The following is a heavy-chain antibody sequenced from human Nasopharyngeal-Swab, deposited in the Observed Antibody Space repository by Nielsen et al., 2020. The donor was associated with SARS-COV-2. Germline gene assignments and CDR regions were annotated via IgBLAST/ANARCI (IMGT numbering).Heavy chain of an antibody. CDR2: IYSGGSST. V-gene: IGHV3-23*03. D-gene: IGHD2-15*01. J-gene: IGHJ4*02. CDR1: GFPFSSYA. Sequence: GESLKISCAASGFPFSSYAMSWVRQAPGKGLEWVSVIYSGGSSTYYADSVKGRFTISRDNSKNTLYLQMNSLRAEDTAVYYCAIRSGGSCYWGQGTLVTVSS. CDR3: AIRSGGSCY.